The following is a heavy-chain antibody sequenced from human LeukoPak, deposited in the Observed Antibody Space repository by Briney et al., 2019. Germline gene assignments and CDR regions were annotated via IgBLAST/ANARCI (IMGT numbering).Heavy chain of an antibody. Sequence: GGSLRLSCAASGFTFSSYAMHWVRQAPGKGLEWVALIWNDGRNKYYADYVKGRFTISRDNSKNTLYLQMDSPRAEDTAVYYCAGHGSGSRFFDPCDHWGQGTLVTVSS. CDR1: GFTFSSYA. D-gene: IGHD1-26*01. J-gene: IGHJ4*02. V-gene: IGHV3-33*01. CDR2: IWNDGRNK. CDR3: AGHGSGSRFFDPCDH.